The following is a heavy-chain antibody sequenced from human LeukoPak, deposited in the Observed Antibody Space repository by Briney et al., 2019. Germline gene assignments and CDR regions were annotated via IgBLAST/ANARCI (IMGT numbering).Heavy chain of an antibody. J-gene: IGHJ5*02. CDR1: GGSVSSGSYY. Sequence: SETLSLTCTVSGGSVSSGSYYRSWIRQPPGKGLEWIGYIYYSGSTNYNPSLKSRVTISVDTSKNQFSLKLSSVTAADTAVYYCAREALGYCSSTSCYNWFDPWGQGTLVTVSS. V-gene: IGHV4-61*01. CDR2: IYYSGST. CDR3: AREALGYCSSTSCYNWFDP. D-gene: IGHD2-2*01.